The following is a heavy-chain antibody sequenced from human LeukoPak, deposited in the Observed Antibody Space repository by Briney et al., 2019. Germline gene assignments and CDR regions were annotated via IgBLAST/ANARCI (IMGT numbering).Heavy chain of an antibody. D-gene: IGHD5-24*01. V-gene: IGHV3-73*01. J-gene: IGHJ4*02. CDR3: TQRDY. CDR2: IRGRTDDYAT. Sequence: GGSLRLSCAASGFMFSGSTIHWVRQASGKGLEWVGRIRGRTDDYATVYAASVKGRFTISRDDSKNTAYLQMNSLKTEDTAMYYCTQRDYWGQGTLVTVSS. CDR1: GFMFSGST.